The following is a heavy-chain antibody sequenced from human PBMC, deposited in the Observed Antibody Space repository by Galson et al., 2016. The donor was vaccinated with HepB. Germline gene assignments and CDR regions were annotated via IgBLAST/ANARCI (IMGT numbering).Heavy chain of an antibody. J-gene: IGHJ6*02. D-gene: IGHD4-17*01. Sequence: SVKVSCKASGYTFTSYAVHWVRQAPGQRLEWMGWINAGNGNTKYSQKFQGRVTITRDTSASTAYMELSSLRSEDTAVYYCARDAAYGDYCRYYGMGVWGPGTTVTVSS. CDR2: INAGNGNT. CDR1: GYTFTSYA. V-gene: IGHV1-3*01. CDR3: ARDAAYGDYCRYYGMGV.